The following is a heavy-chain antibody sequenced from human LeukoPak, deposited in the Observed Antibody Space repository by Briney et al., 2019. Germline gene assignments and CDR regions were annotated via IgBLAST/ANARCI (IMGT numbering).Heavy chain of an antibody. J-gene: IGHJ5*02. CDR1: GFTFSSYG. V-gene: IGHV3-30*02. CDR3: AKDTGDYYDSSGYYYAGWFDH. Sequence: GGSLRLSCAASGFTFSSYGMYWVRQAPGKGLECVAFIRLDGSNKYYADSVKGRFTISRDNSKNTLYLQMNSLRAGDTAVYYCAKDTGDYYDSSGYYYAGWFDHWGQGTLVTVSS. D-gene: IGHD3-22*01. CDR2: IRLDGSNK.